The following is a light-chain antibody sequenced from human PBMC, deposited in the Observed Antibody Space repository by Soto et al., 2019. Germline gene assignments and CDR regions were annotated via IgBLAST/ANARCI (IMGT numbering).Light chain of an antibody. Sequence: EIVFTQSPGTLSLSPGERATLSCRASQSVSSSYLAWYQQKPGQAPRLLIYGASTRATGIPDRFSGSGSATDFTLTISRLEPEDFAVYYCQQYGTSVPLTFGGGTKVDIK. CDR2: GAS. CDR3: QQYGTSVPLT. J-gene: IGKJ4*01. V-gene: IGKV3-20*01. CDR1: QSVSSSY.